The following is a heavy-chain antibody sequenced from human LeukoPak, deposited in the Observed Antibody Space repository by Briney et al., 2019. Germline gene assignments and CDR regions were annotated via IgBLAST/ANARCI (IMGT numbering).Heavy chain of an antibody. Sequence: ASVKVSCKASGYTFTSYAMHWVRQAPGQRLEWMGWINAGNGNTKYSQEFQGRVTITRDTSASTAYMELSSLRSEDMALYYCAKEYVWGSYRYLDYWGQGTLVTVSS. J-gene: IGHJ4*02. V-gene: IGHV1-3*03. D-gene: IGHD3-16*02. CDR3: AKEYVWGSYRYLDY. CDR1: GYTFTSYA. CDR2: INAGNGNT.